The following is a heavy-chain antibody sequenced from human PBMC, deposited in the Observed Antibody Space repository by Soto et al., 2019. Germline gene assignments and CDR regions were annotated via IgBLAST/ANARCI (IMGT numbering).Heavy chain of an antibody. J-gene: IGHJ4*02. V-gene: IGHV3-11*01. Sequence: QVQLVESGGGLAKPGGSLRLSCAASGFTFSHYFMTWIRQAPGKGLEWVSHISNSGSTTYYADSVKGRFTISRDNAKDSLSLQMNSLRAEDTAVYSWVREKYCSGGSCYSDYWGQGTLVTVSS. CDR2: ISNSGSTT. D-gene: IGHD2-15*01. CDR1: GFTFSHYF. CDR3: VREKYCSGGSCYSDY.